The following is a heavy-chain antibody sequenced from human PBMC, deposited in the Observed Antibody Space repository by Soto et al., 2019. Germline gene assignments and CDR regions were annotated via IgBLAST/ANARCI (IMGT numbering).Heavy chain of an antibody. V-gene: IGHV1-46*03. CDR1: GYTFTSYY. D-gene: IGHD4-17*01. J-gene: IGHJ4*02. CDR3: ARDLTTVTTDPSFPVDY. Sequence: ASVKVSCKASGYTFTSYYMHWVRQAPGQGLEWMGIINPSGGSTSYAQKFQGRVTMTRDTSTSTVYMELSSLRSEDTAVYYCARDLTTVTTDPSFPVDYWGQGTLVTVSS. CDR2: INPSGGST.